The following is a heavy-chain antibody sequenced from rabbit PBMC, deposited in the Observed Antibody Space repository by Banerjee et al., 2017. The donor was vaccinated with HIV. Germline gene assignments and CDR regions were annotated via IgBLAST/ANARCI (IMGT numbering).Heavy chain of an antibody. J-gene: IGHJ4*01. V-gene: IGHV1S40*01. CDR2: IYAGSSGST. CDR1: GFSFYSYA. Sequence: QSLEESGGDLVKPGASLTLTCTASGFSFYSYAMIWVRQAPGKGLEWIACIYAGSSGSTYYANWAKGRFTISKTSSTTVTLQMTSLTAADTATYFCARNAGYANGGDGYFKLWGPGTLVTVS. D-gene: IGHD6-1*01. CDR3: ARNAGYANGGDGYFKL.